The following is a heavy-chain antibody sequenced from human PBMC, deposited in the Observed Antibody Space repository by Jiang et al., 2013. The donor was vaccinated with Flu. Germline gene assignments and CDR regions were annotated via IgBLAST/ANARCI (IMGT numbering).Heavy chain of an antibody. CDR2: INAGNGNT. D-gene: IGHD2-21*02. V-gene: IGHV1-3*01. CDR1: GYTFTSYA. Sequence: SGAEVKKPGASVKVSCKASGYTFTSYAMHWVRQAPGQRLEWMGWINAGNGNTKYSQKFQGRVTITRDTSASTAYMGLSSLRSEDTAVYYCASPAAYEGDLLVYYYGMDVWGKGTTVTVSS. J-gene: IGHJ6*04. CDR3: ASPAAYEGDLLVYYYGMDV.